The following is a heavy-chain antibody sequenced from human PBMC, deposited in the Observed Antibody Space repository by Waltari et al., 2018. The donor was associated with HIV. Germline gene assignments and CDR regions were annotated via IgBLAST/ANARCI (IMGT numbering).Heavy chain of an antibody. Sequence: QVQLQESGPGLVKPSETLSLTCTVSGGSISSYYWSWIRQPAGKGLEWIGRIYTSGSTNDHPALKSRGTMSVDTSKNQFSLKLSSVTAADTAVYYCARDIAPAANYYYYGMDVWGQGTTVTVSS. J-gene: IGHJ6*02. CDR1: GGSISSYY. CDR2: IYTSGST. V-gene: IGHV4-4*07. CDR3: ARDIAPAANYYYYGMDV. D-gene: IGHD2-2*01.